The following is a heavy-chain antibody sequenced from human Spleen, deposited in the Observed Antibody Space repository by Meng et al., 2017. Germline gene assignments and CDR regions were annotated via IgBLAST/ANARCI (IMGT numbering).Heavy chain of an antibody. V-gene: IGHV4-34*11. D-gene: IGHD6-19*01. CDR2: IYYSGST. J-gene: IGHJ4*02. CDR3: ASQEESGWYAYPGY. CDR1: GGSFSGYY. Sequence: QVQLQQWGAGLLKPSETLSLTCAVYGGSFSGYYWSWIRQHPGKGLEWIGYIYYSGSTRYNSSLMSRVTISVDTSKNQFSLKLSSVTAADTAVYYCASQEESGWYAYPGYWGQGTLVTVSS.